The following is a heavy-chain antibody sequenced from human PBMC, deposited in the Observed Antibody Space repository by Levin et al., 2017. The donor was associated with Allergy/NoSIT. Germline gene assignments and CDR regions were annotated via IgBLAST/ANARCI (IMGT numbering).Heavy chain of an antibody. J-gene: IGHJ4*02. D-gene: IGHD6-13*01. CDR3: ARAPGYSSSGYEDY. Sequence: SETLSLTCAVSGYSISSGYYWGWIRQPPGKGLEWIGSIYHSGSTYYNPSLKSRVTISVDTSKNQFSLKLSSVTAADTAVYYCARAPGYSSSGYEDYWGQGTLVTVSS. CDR2: IYHSGST. V-gene: IGHV4-38-2*01. CDR1: GYSISSGYY.